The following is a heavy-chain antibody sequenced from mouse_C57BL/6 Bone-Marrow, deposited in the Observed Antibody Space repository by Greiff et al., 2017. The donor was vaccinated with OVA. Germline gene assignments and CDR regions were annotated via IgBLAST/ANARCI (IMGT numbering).Heavy chain of an antibody. J-gene: IGHJ4*01. V-gene: IGHV1-63*01. CDR1: GYTFTNYW. D-gene: IGHD1-1*01. CDR2: IYPGGGYT. CDR3: ARFDYGSNYAMDY. Sequence: VQLQQSGAELVRPGTSVKMSCKASGYTFTNYWIGWAKQRPGHGLEWIGDIYPGGGYTNYNEKFKGKATLTADKSSSTAYMQFSSLTSEDSAIYYCARFDYGSNYAMDYWGQGTSVTVSS.